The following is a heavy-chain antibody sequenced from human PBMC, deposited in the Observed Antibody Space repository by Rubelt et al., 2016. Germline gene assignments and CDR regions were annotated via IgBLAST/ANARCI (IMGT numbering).Heavy chain of an antibody. CDR3: ARGKEGLGVTMMDY. CDR2: INHSGST. V-gene: IGHV4-34*01. CDR1: GGSFSGYY. Sequence: QVQLQQWGAGLLKPSETLSLTCAVSGGSFSGYYWSWIRQTPGKGLEWIGEINHSGSTNYNPSLKSRVTRSVDTSKNQFSLKLSSVTAADTAVYYCARGKEGLGVTMMDYWGQGTLVTVSS. J-gene: IGHJ4*02. D-gene: IGHD3-22*01.